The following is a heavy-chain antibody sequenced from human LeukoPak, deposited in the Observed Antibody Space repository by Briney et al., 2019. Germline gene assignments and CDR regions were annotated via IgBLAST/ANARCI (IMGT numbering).Heavy chain of an antibody. CDR3: ARPRVVVTATDFDY. J-gene: IGHJ4*02. V-gene: IGHV3-30-3*01. Sequence: QAGGSLRLSCAASGFTFSSYAMHWVRQAPGKGLEWVAVISYDGSDKYYADSVKGRFTISRDNPKNTLYLQMNSLRAEDTAVYYCARPRVVVTATDFDYWGQGTLVTVSS. D-gene: IGHD2-21*02. CDR2: ISYDGSDK. CDR1: GFTFSSYA.